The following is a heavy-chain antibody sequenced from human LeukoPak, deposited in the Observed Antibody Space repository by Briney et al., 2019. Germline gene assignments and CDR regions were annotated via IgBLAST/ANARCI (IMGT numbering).Heavy chain of an antibody. CDR1: GYTFTNYA. V-gene: IGHV7-4-1*02. D-gene: IGHD3-10*01. CDR3: ARGNYYVDY. CDR2: MNTNTGNP. J-gene: IGHJ4*02. Sequence: ASVKVSCKASGYTFTNYAMNWVRQAPGQGLEWMGWMNTNTGNPTYAQGFTGRFVFSLDTSVSTANLQISSLKTEGTAVYYCARGNYYVDYWGQGTLVTVSS.